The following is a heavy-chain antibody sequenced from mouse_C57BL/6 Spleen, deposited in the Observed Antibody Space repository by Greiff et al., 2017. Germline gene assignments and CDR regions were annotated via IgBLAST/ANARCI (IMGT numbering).Heavy chain of an antibody. D-gene: IGHD1-2*01. J-gene: IGHJ1*03. CDR3: ARSLYLWYFDV. CDR1: GYTFTSYW. CDR2: INPSNGGT. V-gene: IGHV1-53*01. Sequence: QVQLQQPGTELVKPGASVMLSCKASGYTFTSYWMHLVKQRPGQGLEWIGNINPSNGGTNYNEKFKSKATLTVDKSSSTAYMQLSSLTSEDSAVYYCARSLYLWYFDVWGTGTTVTVSS.